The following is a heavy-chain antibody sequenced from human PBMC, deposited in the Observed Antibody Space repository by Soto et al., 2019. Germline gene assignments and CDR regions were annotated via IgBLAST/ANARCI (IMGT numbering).Heavy chain of an antibody. CDR2: INHSGGT. CDR3: ARGSVDTVDSSGFYEY. J-gene: IGHJ4*02. Sequence: SDTLSLTCAVYGGSFSAYYWSWIRQPPGKGLEWIGEINHSGGTSYNPSLKSRVTISVDTSKSQFSLKLTSVTAADRAVYYCARGSVDTVDSSGFYEYWGKGTPVTVSS. D-gene: IGHD3-22*01. CDR1: GGSFSAYY. V-gene: IGHV4-34*01.